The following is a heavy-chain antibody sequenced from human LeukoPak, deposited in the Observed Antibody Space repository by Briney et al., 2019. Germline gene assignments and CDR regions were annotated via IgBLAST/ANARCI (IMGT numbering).Heavy chain of an antibody. CDR1: GCTFNNYG. CDR3: ARDKHYYDSSNYV. V-gene: IGHV3-20*04. J-gene: IGHJ4*02. D-gene: IGHD3-22*01. CDR2: INWNGGTT. Sequence: GGSLRLSCAASGCTFNNYGMSWVRQRPGNGMGWVSGINWNGGTTGYADSVRGRFTISRDNAKNSLYLQMNSLRAEDTALYYCARDKHYYDSSNYVWGQGTLVTVSS.